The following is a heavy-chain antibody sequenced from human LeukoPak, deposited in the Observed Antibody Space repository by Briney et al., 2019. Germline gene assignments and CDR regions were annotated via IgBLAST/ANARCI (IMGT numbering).Heavy chain of an antibody. J-gene: IGHJ4*02. CDR2: ISAYNGNT. Sequence: ASVKVSCKASGYTFTSYGISWVRQAPGQGLERMGWISAYNGNTNYAQKLQGRVTMTTDTSTSTAYMELRSLRSDDTAVYYCARVQADFWSGYSCYFDYWGQGTLVTVSS. D-gene: IGHD3-3*01. CDR3: ARVQADFWSGYSCYFDY. CDR1: GYTFTSYG. V-gene: IGHV1-18*01.